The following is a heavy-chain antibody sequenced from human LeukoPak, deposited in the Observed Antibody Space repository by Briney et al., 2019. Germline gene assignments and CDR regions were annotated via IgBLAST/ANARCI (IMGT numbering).Heavy chain of an antibody. J-gene: IGHJ4*02. Sequence: SETLSLTCAVYGGSFSGYYWSWIRQPPGKGLEWIGEINHSGSTNYNPSLKSRVTISVDTSKNQFSLKLSSVTAADTAVYYCARRTVVTRMFDYWGQGTLVTVSS. CDR1: GGSFSGYY. V-gene: IGHV4-34*01. CDR3: ARRTVVTRMFDY. D-gene: IGHD4-23*01. CDR2: INHSGST.